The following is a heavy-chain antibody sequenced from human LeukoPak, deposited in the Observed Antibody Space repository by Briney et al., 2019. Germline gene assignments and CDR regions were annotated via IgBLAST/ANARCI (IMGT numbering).Heavy chain of an antibody. Sequence: GASVKVSCKASGYTFTGYYMHWVRPAPGQGLAWMGWINPNSGGTNYAQKFHGRVTMTRDTSISTAYMALSRLRSADTAVYYCASGRPAAKFDYWGQGTLVTVSS. CDR3: ASGRPAAKFDY. V-gene: IGHV1-2*02. D-gene: IGHD2-2*01. CDR1: GYTFTGYY. J-gene: IGHJ4*02. CDR2: INPNSGGT.